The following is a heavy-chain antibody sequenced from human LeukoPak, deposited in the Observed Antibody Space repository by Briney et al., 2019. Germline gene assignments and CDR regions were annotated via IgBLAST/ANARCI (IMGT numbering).Heavy chain of an antibody. V-gene: IGHV5-51*01. Sequence: GESLKISCKGSGYRFTSYWIGWVRQMPGKGLEWMGIIYPGDSDTRYSPSFQGQVTISADKSISTAYLQWSSLEASDTAMYYCARNLDYGDYHYLFDYWGQGTLVTVSS. CDR2: IYPGDSDT. J-gene: IGHJ4*02. D-gene: IGHD4-17*01. CDR1: GYRFTSYW. CDR3: ARNLDYGDYHYLFDY.